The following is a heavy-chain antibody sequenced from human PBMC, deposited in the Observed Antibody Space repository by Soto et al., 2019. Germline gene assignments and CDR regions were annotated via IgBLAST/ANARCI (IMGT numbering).Heavy chain of an antibody. Sequence: QVQLQESGPGLVKPSQTLSLTCTVSGGSISSGGYFWSWIRQHPGKGLWWFGSLYYSENTYYNPSSTSGVTISIDTSKNRFSLKLSSVPAADTSVYYCARVPGPWGQGTLVTVSS. D-gene: IGHD2-2*01. V-gene: IGHV4-31*03. J-gene: IGHJ5*02. CDR1: GGSISSGGYF. CDR3: ARVPGP. CDR2: LYYSENT.